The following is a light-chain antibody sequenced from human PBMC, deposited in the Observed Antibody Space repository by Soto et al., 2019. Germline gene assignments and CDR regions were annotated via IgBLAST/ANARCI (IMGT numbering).Light chain of an antibody. CDR1: SGHSSYA. J-gene: IGLJ2*01. Sequence: QPVLTQSPSASASLGASVKLTCTLSSGHSSYAIAWHQQQPAKGPRYLMKLSSDGSHSKGDGIPDRFSGSSSGAERYLTISSLQSEDEAHYYCQTWDTGARVVFGGGTKLTVL. CDR3: QTWDTGARVV. V-gene: IGLV4-69*01. CDR2: LSSDGSH.